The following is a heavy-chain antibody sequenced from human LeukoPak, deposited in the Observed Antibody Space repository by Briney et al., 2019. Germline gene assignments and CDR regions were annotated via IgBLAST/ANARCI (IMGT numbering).Heavy chain of an antibody. CDR2: ISYDGSNK. V-gene: IGHV3-30*03. CDR3: ASYPSSSNY. J-gene: IGHJ4*02. Sequence: GRSLRLSCAASGFTFSSYGMHWVRQAPGKGLEWVAVISYDGSNKYYADSVKGRFTISRDTSKNTVYLQMNSLRAEDTAVYYCASYPSSSNYWGQGTLVTVSS. CDR1: GFTFSSYG.